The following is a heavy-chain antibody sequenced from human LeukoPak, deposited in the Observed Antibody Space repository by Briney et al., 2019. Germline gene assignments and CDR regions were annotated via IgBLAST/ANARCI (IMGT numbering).Heavy chain of an antibody. CDR1: RFTFSNYA. CDR3: AKRGADGAFDI. Sequence: GSLRRSGAVSRFTFSNYAMSWVRQAPGKERGCVSANSGSGGGTYYADSVKGRFTISRDNSKNTLYLQMNSQRAEDAAVYFCAKRGADGAFDIWGQGTMVTVSS. V-gene: IGHV3-23*01. CDR2: NSGSGGGT. J-gene: IGHJ3*02.